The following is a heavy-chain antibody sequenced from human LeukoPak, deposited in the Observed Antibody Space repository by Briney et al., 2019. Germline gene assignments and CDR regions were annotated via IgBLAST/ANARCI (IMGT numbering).Heavy chain of an antibody. Sequence: SETLSLTCAVYGGSFSGYYWSWIRQPPGKGLEWIGEINHSGSTNYNPSLKSRVTISVDTSKNQFSLKLSSVTAADTAVYYCARLGIVATITYYYYYYMDVWGKGTTVTISS. D-gene: IGHD5-12*01. CDR3: ARLGIVATITYYYYYYMDV. V-gene: IGHV4-34*01. CDR1: GGSFSGYY. J-gene: IGHJ6*03. CDR2: INHSGST.